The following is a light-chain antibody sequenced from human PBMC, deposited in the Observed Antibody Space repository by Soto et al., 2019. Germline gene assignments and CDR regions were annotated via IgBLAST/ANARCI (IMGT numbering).Light chain of an antibody. V-gene: IGKV3-20*01. J-gene: IGKJ3*01. CDR2: GAS. CDR1: QSVANNY. Sequence: EIVLTQSPGTLSLSPGDRATLSCRASQSVANNYLAWYQQQSGQAPRLLIYGASIRAARIPERFSGSGSWTDFTLTIITLEQEELSVYSCQQYGSLDFTFGPGTKVDIK. CDR3: QQYGSLDFT.